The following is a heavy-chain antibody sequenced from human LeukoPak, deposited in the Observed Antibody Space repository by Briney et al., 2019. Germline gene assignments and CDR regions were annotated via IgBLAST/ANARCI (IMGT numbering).Heavy chain of an antibody. CDR3: AKAQILVTELFFDY. V-gene: IGHV3-23*01. D-gene: IGHD2-21*02. CDR2: ISGSGGST. Sequence: GGSLRLSCAASGFTFSSYSMNWVRQAPGKGLEWASAISGSGGSTYYADSVKGRFTISRDNSKNTLYLQMNSLRAEDTAVYYCAKAQILVTELFFDYWGQGTLVTVPS. CDR1: GFTFSSYS. J-gene: IGHJ4*02.